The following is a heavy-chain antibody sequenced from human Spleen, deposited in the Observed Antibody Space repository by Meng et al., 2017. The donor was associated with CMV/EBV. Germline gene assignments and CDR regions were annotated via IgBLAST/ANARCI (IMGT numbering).Heavy chain of an antibody. Sequence: SETLSLTCTVSGYSISSGYYWGWIRQPPGKGLAWIGSIYHSGSTYYNPSLKSRVTISVDTSKNQFSLKLSSVTAADTAVYYCARDLDYYGSGTSNWFDPWGQGTLVTVSS. CDR2: IYHSGST. J-gene: IGHJ5*02. CDR1: GYSISSGYY. V-gene: IGHV4-38-2*02. CDR3: ARDLDYYGSGTSNWFDP. D-gene: IGHD3-10*01.